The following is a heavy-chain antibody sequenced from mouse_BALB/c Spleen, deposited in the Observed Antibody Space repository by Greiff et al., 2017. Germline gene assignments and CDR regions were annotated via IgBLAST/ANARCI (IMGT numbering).Heavy chain of an antibody. D-gene: IGHD4-1*01. V-gene: IGHV5-6*02. J-gene: IGHJ4*01. CDR3: ARRDTGQYAMDY. Sequence: EVKLQESGGDLVKPGGSLKLSCAASGFTFSSYGMSWVRQTPDKRLEWVATISSGGSYTYYPDSVKGRFTISRDNAKNTLYLQMSSLKSEDTAMYYCARRDTGQYAMDYWGQGTSVTVSS. CDR2: ISSGGSYT. CDR1: GFTFSSYG.